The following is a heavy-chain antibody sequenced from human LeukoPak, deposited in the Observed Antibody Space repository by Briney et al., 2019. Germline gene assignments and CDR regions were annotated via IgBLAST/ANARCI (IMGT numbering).Heavy chain of an antibody. J-gene: IGHJ4*02. Sequence: GGSLRLSCAASAFTFSTYGMHWVRQAPGKGLEWVAFIRYDGSNKYYADSVKGRFTISRDNSKNTLYLQMNSLRAEDTAVYYCAKGADYYGSGSYSCDYWGQGTLVTVSS. CDR3: AKGADYYGSGSYSCDY. D-gene: IGHD3-10*01. V-gene: IGHV3-30*02. CDR1: AFTFSTYG. CDR2: IRYDGSNK.